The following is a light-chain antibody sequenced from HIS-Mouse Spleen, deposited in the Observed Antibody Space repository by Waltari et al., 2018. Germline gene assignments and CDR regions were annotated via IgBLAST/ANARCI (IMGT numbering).Light chain of an antibody. V-gene: IGLV2-11*01. CDR1: SSDVGGYHY. Sequence: QSALTQPRSVSGSPGQSVTISCTGTSSDVGGYHYVSWYQQHPGKAPQLMIYDVSKRPSGVPDRFSGSKSGNPASLTISGLQAEDEADYYCCSYAGSYTLVFGGGTKLTVL. J-gene: IGLJ2*01. CDR2: DVS. CDR3: CSYAGSYTLV.